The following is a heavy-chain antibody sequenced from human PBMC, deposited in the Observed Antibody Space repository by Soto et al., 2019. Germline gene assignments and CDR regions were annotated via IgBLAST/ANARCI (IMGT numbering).Heavy chain of an antibody. D-gene: IGHD1-1*01. Sequence: GGSLRLSCAASGFTFSSYGMHWVRQAPVKGLEWVAVISYDGSNKYYADSVKGRFTISRDNSKNTLYLQMNSLRAEDTAVYYYAKDSTPGTTGFDYWGQGTLVTVSS. J-gene: IGHJ4*02. CDR2: ISYDGSNK. V-gene: IGHV3-30*18. CDR3: AKDSTPGTTGFDY. CDR1: GFTFSSYG.